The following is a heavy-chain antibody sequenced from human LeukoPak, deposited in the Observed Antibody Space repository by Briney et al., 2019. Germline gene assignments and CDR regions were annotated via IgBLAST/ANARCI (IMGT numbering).Heavy chain of an antibody. V-gene: IGHV4-59*01. J-gene: IGHJ4*02. CDR3: ARVSGYDWESFYDY. Sequence: SETLSLTCTVSDDSIRSYYWSWIRQPPGKGLEWIGYIYYSGSTNYNPSLKSRVTISVDTSKKQFSLKLRSVTAADTAVYYCARVSGYDWESFYDYWGQGTLVTVSS. CDR2: IYYSGST. D-gene: IGHD5-12*01. CDR1: DDSIRSYY.